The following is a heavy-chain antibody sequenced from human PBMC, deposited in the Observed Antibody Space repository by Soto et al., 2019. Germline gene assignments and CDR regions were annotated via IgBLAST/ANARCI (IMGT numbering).Heavy chain of an antibody. Sequence: GGSLRLSCAASGFTFSNAWMNWVRQAPGKGLEWVGRIKSKTDGGTTDYAAPVKGRFTISRDDSKNTLYLQMNSLKTEDTAVYYCTTDPDCSGGSCYSFNYYYGMDVWGQGTTVTVSS. V-gene: IGHV3-15*07. J-gene: IGHJ6*02. CDR1: GFTFSNAW. CDR3: TTDPDCSGGSCYSFNYYYGMDV. D-gene: IGHD2-15*01. CDR2: IKSKTDGGTT.